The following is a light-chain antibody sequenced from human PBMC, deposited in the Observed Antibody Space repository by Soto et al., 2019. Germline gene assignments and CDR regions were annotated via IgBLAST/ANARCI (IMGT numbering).Light chain of an antibody. Sequence: EIVLTQSPGTLSLSPGERATLSCRASQSGSSRYLAWYQQKPGQAPRLLIYGASRRATGIPDRFSGSGSGTEFTLTITRLEPEDSAVYYCQQSDSSPKTFGQGTKVEIK. CDR3: QQSDSSPKT. CDR2: GAS. V-gene: IGKV3-20*01. CDR1: QSGSSRY. J-gene: IGKJ1*01.